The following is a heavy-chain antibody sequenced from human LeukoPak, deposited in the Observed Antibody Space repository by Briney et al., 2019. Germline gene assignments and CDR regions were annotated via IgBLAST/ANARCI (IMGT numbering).Heavy chain of an antibody. CDR2: ISSSSSYI. Sequence: GGSLRLSCAASGFTFSSYSMNWVRQAPGKGLEWVSSISSSSSYIYYADSVKGRFTISRDNAKNSLYLQMNSLRAEDTAVYYCARSHGTRTGGAFDIWGQGTMVTVSS. CDR3: ARSHGTRTGGAFDI. CDR1: GFTFSSYS. D-gene: IGHD3-10*01. J-gene: IGHJ3*02. V-gene: IGHV3-21*01.